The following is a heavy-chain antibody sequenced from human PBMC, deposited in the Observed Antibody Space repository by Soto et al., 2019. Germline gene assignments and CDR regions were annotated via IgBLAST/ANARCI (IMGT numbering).Heavy chain of an antibody. CDR3: ARARAVVVPAAIPAVYYYGMDV. J-gene: IGHJ6*02. V-gene: IGHV1-69*01. Sequence: QVQLVQSGAEVKKPGSSVKVSCKASGGTFSSYAISWVRQAPGQGLEWMGGIIPIFGTANYAQKFQGRVTITADVSPSTAYMELSSLRSEDTAVYYCARARAVVVPAAIPAVYYYGMDVWGQGNTVTVSS. D-gene: IGHD2-2*01. CDR2: IIPIFGTA. CDR1: GGTFSSYA.